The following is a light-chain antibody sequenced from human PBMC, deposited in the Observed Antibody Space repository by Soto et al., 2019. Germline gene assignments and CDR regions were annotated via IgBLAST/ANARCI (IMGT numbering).Light chain of an antibody. CDR2: DVR. Sequence: QSVLTQPASVSGSPGQSITISCTGTSSDVGGYNYVSWYQHHPGKAPKLMIYDVRNRPSEVSNRFSGSKSGNTASLTISGLQAEDVADYYCSSYTSSSTFYGFGTGTKLTVL. CDR3: SSYTSSSTFYG. CDR1: SSDVGGYNY. V-gene: IGLV2-14*03. J-gene: IGLJ1*01.